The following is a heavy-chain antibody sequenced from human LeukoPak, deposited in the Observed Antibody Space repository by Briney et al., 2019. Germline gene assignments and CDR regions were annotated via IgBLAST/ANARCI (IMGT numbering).Heavy chain of an antibody. J-gene: IGHJ3*02. V-gene: IGHV3-30*04. D-gene: IGHD1-1*01. CDR3: AKDTTITLDVFDS. CDR1: GFTFSSYA. CDR2: ISYDGNSK. Sequence: QPGRSLRLSCAASGFTFSSYAMHWVRQAPGKGLEWVAVISYDGNSKYYADSVKGRFTISRDNSRFTLYLQMNSLGPEDTAVYYCAKDTTITLDVFDSWGQGTMVTVSS.